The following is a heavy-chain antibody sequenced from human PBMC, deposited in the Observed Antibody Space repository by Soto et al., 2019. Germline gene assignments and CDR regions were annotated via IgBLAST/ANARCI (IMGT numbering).Heavy chain of an antibody. V-gene: IGHV3-11*06. Sequence: GGSLRLSCAASGFTVSSNYMSWVRQAPGKGLEWVSYISSSSSYTNYADSVKGRFTISRDNAKNSLYLQMNSLRAEDTAVYYCARDEGFPSLGTPHYHYGMDVWGQGTTVTVSS. J-gene: IGHJ6*02. D-gene: IGHD3-3*01. CDR3: ARDEGFPSLGTPHYHYGMDV. CDR2: ISSSSSYT. CDR1: GFTVSSNY.